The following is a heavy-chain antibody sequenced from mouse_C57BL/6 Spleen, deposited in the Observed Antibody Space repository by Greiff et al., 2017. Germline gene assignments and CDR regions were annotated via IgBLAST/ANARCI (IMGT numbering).Heavy chain of an antibody. Sequence: QVQLQQSGAELARPGASVKLSCKASGYTFTSYGISWVKQRTGQGLEWIGEIYPRSGNTYYNEKFKGKATLTADKSSSTAYMELRSLTSEDSAVYFCARSLNWDEAWFAYWGQGTLVTVSA. J-gene: IGHJ3*01. CDR2: IYPRSGNT. V-gene: IGHV1-81*01. CDR1: GYTFTSYG. CDR3: ARSLNWDEAWFAY. D-gene: IGHD4-1*02.